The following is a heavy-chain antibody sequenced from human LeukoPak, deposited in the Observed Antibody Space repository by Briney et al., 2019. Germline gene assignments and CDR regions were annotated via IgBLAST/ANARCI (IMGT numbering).Heavy chain of an antibody. D-gene: IGHD2-2*01. V-gene: IGHV1-2*02. Sequence: SVTVSFTTSGYTLSDDYMHWVRQAPGQGLGWMGWIRGDTGDADSPRKFQGRVTMTRDMSTNTAYMELSRLRYDDTAMYFCARVRGHSCHYWGQGTLVPVSS. J-gene: IGHJ4*02. CDR1: GYTLSDDY. CDR3: ARVRGHSCHY. CDR2: IRGDTGDA.